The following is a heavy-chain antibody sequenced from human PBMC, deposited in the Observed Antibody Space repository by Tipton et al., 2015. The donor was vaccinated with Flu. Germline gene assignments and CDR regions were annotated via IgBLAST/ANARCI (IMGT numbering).Heavy chain of an antibody. J-gene: IGHJ5*02. D-gene: IGHD6-19*01. CDR2: IIPILGAT. CDR1: GITFSSYT. V-gene: IGHV1-69*08. CDR3: ARDLGTSVAATDAS. Sequence: QVQLVQSGAEVKKPGSSVKVSCKASGITFSSYTISWVRQAPGQGLEWMGRIIPILGATHYAQKFQGRVTITADKSTSAVYMELRSLRSEDTAVYYCARDLGTSVAATDASWGQGTLVTVSS.